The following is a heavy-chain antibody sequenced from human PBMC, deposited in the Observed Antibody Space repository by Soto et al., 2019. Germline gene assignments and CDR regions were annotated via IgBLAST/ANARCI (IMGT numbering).Heavy chain of an antibody. Sequence: SETLSVTCVFSSFSISIGYYWGWIRQSPVKGLEWIASIYRSGTTSYNPSLKSRVTISVDPSKNQFSLMLTAVTAADTAVYYCARTHSGSYYSVFNYWGRGSLVTVSS. V-gene: IGHV4-38-2*01. CDR1: SFSISIGYY. CDR2: IYRSGTT. J-gene: IGHJ4*02. CDR3: ARTHSGSYYSVFNY. D-gene: IGHD1-26*01.